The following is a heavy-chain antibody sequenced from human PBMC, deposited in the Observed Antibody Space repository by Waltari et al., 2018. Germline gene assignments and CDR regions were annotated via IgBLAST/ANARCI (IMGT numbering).Heavy chain of an antibody. CDR1: RFTFSSYF. Sequence: QVQLVESGGGVVQPGRSLRLSCAASRFTFSSYFMHWVRQAPGKGLEWVELISFDGSNKFYADAVKGRFTISRDNSKNTLSLLMNSLRPEDTAVYYCARAQGYCSGGSCYYFDYWGQGTLVTVSS. D-gene: IGHD2-15*01. CDR3: ARAQGYCSGGSCYYFDY. V-gene: IGHV3-30*04. CDR2: ISFDGSNK. J-gene: IGHJ4*02.